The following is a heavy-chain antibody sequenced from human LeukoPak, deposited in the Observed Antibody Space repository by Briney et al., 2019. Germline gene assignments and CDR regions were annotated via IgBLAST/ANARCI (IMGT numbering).Heavy chain of an antibody. V-gene: IGHV1-69*13. CDR3: ARGGHFTIFGVPQGWFDP. CDR2: IIPIFGTA. J-gene: IGHJ5*02. Sequence: ASVKVSCKASGGTFSSYAISGVRQAPGQGLEWMGGIIPIFGTANYAQKFQGRVTITADESTSTAYMELSSLRSEDTAVYYCARGGHFTIFGVPQGWFDPWGQGTLVTVSS. D-gene: IGHD3-3*01. CDR1: GGTFSSYA.